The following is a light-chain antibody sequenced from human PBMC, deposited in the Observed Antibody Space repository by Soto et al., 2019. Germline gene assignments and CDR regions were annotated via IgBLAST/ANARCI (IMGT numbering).Light chain of an antibody. CDR2: GAS. J-gene: IGKJ1*01. Sequence: EIVMTQSPATLSVSPGERSTLSCRASQSVNIYLAWYQQKPGQAPRLLIFGASYRATGIPARFSGSGSGTEFTLTIGSLQSEDCALYYCQQYNNWPGTFGQGTKV. CDR3: QQYNNWPGT. CDR1: QSVNIY. V-gene: IGKV3D-15*01.